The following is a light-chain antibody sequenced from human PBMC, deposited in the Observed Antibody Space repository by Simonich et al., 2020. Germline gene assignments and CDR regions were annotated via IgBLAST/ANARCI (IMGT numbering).Light chain of an antibody. CDR1: QSVSSY. V-gene: IGKV3-11*01. Sequence: EIVLTQSPATLSLSPGERATLSCRASQSVSSYLAWYQQKPGQAPRLLIYGASTRATGIPARFSGSGSGTAFTLTISSLQSEDFAVYYCQQRSNWPPITFGQGTRLEIK. CDR3: QQRSNWPPIT. J-gene: IGKJ5*01. CDR2: GAS.